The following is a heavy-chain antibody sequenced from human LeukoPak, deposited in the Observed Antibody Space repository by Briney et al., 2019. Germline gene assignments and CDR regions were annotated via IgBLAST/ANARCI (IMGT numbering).Heavy chain of an antibody. J-gene: IGHJ3*02. CDR1: AFISRSYW. CDR2: INTDGFST. Sequence: GGSLRLCCAASAFISRSYWMHWDRQPPGKGLVYIACINTDGFSTSYADSVKLRFTISRDNSKNTLYLQMNSLRAEDAAVYYCARDGPQYYYDSSGTGDAFDIWGQGTMVTVSS. V-gene: IGHV3-74*01. D-gene: IGHD3-22*01. CDR3: ARDGPQYYYDSSGTGDAFDI.